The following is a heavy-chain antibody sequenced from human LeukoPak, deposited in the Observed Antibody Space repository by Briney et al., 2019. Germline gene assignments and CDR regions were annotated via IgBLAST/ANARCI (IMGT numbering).Heavy chain of an antibody. J-gene: IGHJ4*02. CDR2: IYYSGST. CDR1: GGSISTYY. Sequence: SETLSLTCTVSGGSISTYYWSWIRQPPGKGLEWIGYIYYSGSTNYNPSLESRVTISVDTSKNQFSLKLSSVTAADTAVYYCARHDRYSSSWCLDYWGQGTLVTVSS. CDR3: ARHDRYSSSWCLDY. V-gene: IGHV4-59*08. D-gene: IGHD6-13*01.